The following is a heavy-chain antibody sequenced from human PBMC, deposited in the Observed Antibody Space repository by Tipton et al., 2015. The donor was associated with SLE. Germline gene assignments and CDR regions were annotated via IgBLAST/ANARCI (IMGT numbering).Heavy chain of an antibody. Sequence: TLSLTCAVYGGSFSGYYWTWTRQSPGKGLEWIGDINQSGRTNYNPSLKSRVSISVDTSKNQFSLRLSSVTAADTAVYYCARVPGVGRSCIFSDFMDVWGRGTTVTVSS. V-gene: IGHV4-34*01. D-gene: IGHD1-26*01. CDR1: GGSFSGYY. CDR3: ARVPGVGRSCIFSDFMDV. J-gene: IGHJ6*03. CDR2: INQSGRT.